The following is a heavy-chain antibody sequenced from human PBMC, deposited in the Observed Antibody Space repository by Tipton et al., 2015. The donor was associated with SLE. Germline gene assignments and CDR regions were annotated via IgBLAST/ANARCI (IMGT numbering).Heavy chain of an antibody. CDR3: ARGYCSDGVCYGFGFFDY. V-gene: IGHV4-34*01. J-gene: IGHJ4*02. CDR2: INHSGST. D-gene: IGHD2-8*01. CDR1: GGSFSDYS. Sequence: LRLSCAVYGGSFSDYSWSWIRQPPGKGLEWIGEINHSGSTNYNPPLRSRVTISVDTSKNQLSLKLNSVTAADTAVYFCARGYCSDGVCYGFGFFDYWGQGNLVTVSS.